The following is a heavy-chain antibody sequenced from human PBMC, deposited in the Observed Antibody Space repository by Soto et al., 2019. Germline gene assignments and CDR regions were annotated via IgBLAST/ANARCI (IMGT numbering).Heavy chain of an antibody. J-gene: IGHJ6*02. Sequence: SETLSLTCAVYGGSFSGYFWTWVRQAPGKGLEWIGEINHSGRTNTNPSLKSRISTSVDTSKNQFSLRLSSVTAADTAFYYCARGPRCINTSCSNDFYHFGLDVWGQGTSVT. V-gene: IGHV4-34*01. CDR2: INHSGRT. CDR1: GGSFSGYF. CDR3: ARGPRCINTSCSNDFYHFGLDV. D-gene: IGHD2-2*01.